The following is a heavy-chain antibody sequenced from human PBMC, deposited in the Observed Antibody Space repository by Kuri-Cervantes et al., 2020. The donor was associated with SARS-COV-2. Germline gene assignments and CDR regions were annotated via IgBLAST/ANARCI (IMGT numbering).Heavy chain of an antibody. CDR3: ARYLDWERGTDS. J-gene: IGHJ4*02. CDR1: GYTFNIYD. V-gene: IGHV1-8*02. Sequence: ASVKVSCKASGYTFNIYDINWVRQATGQGLEWMGWMNPNSGVTGYAQKFQGRVTMTRDTSRGIAYMELSSLRSEDTAVYFCARYLDWERGTDSWGQGTLVTVSS. D-gene: IGHD3/OR15-3a*01. CDR2: MNPNSGVT.